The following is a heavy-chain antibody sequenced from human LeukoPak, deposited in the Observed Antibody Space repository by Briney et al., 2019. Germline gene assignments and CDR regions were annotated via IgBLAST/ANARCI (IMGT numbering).Heavy chain of an antibody. V-gene: IGHV3-30*03. J-gene: IGHJ4*02. D-gene: IGHD3-10*01. CDR3: ARDGDSFGSGSYLYGY. CDR2: ISYDGSNK. CDR1: GFTFSSYG. Sequence: GGSLRLSCAASGFTFSSYGMHWVRQAPGKGLEWVAVISYDGSNKYYADSVKGRFTISRDNSKNTLYLQMNSLRAEDTAVYYCARDGDSFGSGSYLYGYWGQGTLVTVSS.